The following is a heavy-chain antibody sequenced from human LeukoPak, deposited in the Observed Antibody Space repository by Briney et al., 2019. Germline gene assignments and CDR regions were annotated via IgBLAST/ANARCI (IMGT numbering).Heavy chain of an antibody. J-gene: IGHJ4*02. Sequence: ASVKVSCKASGFTFTDYYMHWVRQAPGQGLEWVGWINPNSGATAYAQKFQGRVTVTRDTPSNTAYVDLSMLTSDDTAMYYCAREASGWYAYWGQGTLVTVSS. V-gene: IGHV1-2*02. CDR2: INPNSGAT. CDR1: GFTFTDYY. D-gene: IGHD6-19*01. CDR3: AREASGWYAY.